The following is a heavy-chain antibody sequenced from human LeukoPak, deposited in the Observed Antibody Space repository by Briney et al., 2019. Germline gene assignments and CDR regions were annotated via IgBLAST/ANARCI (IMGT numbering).Heavy chain of an antibody. D-gene: IGHD6-19*01. V-gene: IGHV1-2*02. CDR2: INPNSGGT. CDR3: AREAVAGNNDY. J-gene: IGHJ4*02. Sequence: SVKVFCKASGYTFTGYYMHWVRQAPGQGLEWMGWINPNSGGTNYAQKFQGRVTMTRDTSISTAYMELSRLRSDDTAVYYCAREAVAGNNDYWGQGTLVAVSS. CDR1: GYTFTGYY.